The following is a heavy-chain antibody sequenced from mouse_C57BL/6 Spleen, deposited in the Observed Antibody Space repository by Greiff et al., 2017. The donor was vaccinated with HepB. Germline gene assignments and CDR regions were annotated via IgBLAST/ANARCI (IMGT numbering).Heavy chain of an antibody. Sequence: VQLQQSGAELARPGASVKLSCKASGYTFTSYGISWVKQRTGQGLEWIGEIYPRSGNTYYNEKFKGKATLTADKSSSTAYMELRSLTSEDSAVYFCARDRGTTVVEYYFDYWGQGTTLTVSS. CDR3: ARDRGTTVVEYYFDY. J-gene: IGHJ2*01. CDR2: IYPRSGNT. D-gene: IGHD1-1*01. V-gene: IGHV1-81*01. CDR1: GYTFTSYG.